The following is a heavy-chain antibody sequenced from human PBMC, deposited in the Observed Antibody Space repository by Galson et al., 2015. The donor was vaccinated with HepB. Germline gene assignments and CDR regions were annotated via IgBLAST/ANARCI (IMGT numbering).Heavy chain of an antibody. J-gene: IGHJ4*02. CDR2: IWYDGSIE. CDR3: ARDLGFGLAY. CDR1: GFTFSSYG. Sequence: SLRLSCAASGFTFSSYGMYWVRQAPGKGLEWVAVIWYDGSIEYYRDSVRGRFTVSRDNSRNTLYPQMSSLRAEETAVYYGARDLGFGLAYWGQGTLVTVSS. V-gene: IGHV3-33*01. D-gene: IGHD3-16*01.